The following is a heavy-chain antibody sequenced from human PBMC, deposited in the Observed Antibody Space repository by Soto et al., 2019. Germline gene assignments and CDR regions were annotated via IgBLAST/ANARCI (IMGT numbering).Heavy chain of an antibody. CDR1: GGSFSGYI. CDR3: ARGLISGSHYSGGWYYFDS. Sequence: PSETLSLTCDVCGGSFSGYIWTWIRQTPGKGLQWIGQINHSGSANYNPSLKSRVTISVHTSNSQFSLELNSVTAADTAVYYCARGLISGSHYSGGWYYFDSWGQGTQVTVSS. D-gene: IGHD1-26*01. V-gene: IGHV4-34*01. J-gene: IGHJ4*02. CDR2: INHSGSA.